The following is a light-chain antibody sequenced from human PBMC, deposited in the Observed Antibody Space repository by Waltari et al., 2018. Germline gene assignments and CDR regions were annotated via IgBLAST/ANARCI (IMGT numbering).Light chain of an antibody. CDR2: DTS. CDR3: HQRSLWPWT. V-gene: IGKV3-11*01. Sequence: IALTQSPATLSLPPGERATLSCRANKSVSVYLAWYQHKPGQAPRLLIYDTSNRATGIPARFSGSGSETDFTLTISSLEPEDFAVYYCHQRSLWPWTFGQGTKVAIK. CDR1: KSVSVY. J-gene: IGKJ1*01.